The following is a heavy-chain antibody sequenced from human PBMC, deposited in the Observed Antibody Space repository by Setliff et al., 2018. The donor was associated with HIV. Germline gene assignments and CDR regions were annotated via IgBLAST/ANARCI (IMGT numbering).Heavy chain of an antibody. J-gene: IGHJ3*02. V-gene: IGHV4-39*07. CDR3: ARGQPQGGGTYWSAFDI. CDR1: GASITHTSYY. CDR2: IYYSGTT. D-gene: IGHD1-26*01. Sequence: SETLSLTCTVSGASITHTSYYWGWIRQPPGRGLEWIGTIYYSGTTYYIPSLKSRVTISVDTSKNQFSLKPSSVTAADTAVYYCARGQPQGGGTYWSAFDIWGQGTMVTVSS.